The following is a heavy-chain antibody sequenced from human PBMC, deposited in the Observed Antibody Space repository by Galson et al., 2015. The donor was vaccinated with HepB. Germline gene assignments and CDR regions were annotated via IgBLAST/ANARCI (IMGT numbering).Heavy chain of an antibody. V-gene: IGHV1-8*01. D-gene: IGHD6-6*01. CDR1: GYTFTSYD. J-gene: IGHJ4*02. CDR3: ARDHLLSSRIAARLIGLGGATDY. CDR2: MNPNSGNT. Sequence: SVKVSCKASGYTFTSYDINWVRQATGQGLEWMGWMNPNSGNTGYAQKFQGRVTMTRNTSISTAYMELSSLRAEDTAVYYCARDHLLSSRIAARLIGLGGATDYWGQGTLVTVSS.